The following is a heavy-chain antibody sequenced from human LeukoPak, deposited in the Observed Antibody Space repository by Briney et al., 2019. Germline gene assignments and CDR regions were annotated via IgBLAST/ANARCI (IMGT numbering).Heavy chain of an antibody. J-gene: IGHJ4*02. V-gene: IGHV3-23*01. CDR1: GFTFSSYA. CDR3: ARAVVGKEDLDY. Sequence: PGGSLRLSCAASGFTFSSYAMSWVRQAPGKGLEWVSVISGSGGSTYYADSVKGRFTISRDNSKNTLYLQMDTLGAEDTAVYYCARAVVGKEDLDYWGQGTLVTVSS. D-gene: IGHD6-19*01. CDR2: ISGSGGST.